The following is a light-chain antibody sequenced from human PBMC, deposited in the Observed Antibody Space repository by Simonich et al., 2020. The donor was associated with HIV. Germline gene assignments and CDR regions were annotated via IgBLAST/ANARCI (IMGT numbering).Light chain of an antibody. CDR3: SSYTSSSTLV. Sequence: QSALTQPASVSGSPGQSFTISCTGTSSDVGGYNYVSWYQQHPGKAPKLMIYEVSKRPSGVSNRFSGSKSGNTASLTISGLQAEDEADYYCSSYTSSSTLVFGGGTKLTVL. CDR2: EVS. V-gene: IGLV2-14*01. CDR1: SSDVGGYNY. J-gene: IGLJ3*02.